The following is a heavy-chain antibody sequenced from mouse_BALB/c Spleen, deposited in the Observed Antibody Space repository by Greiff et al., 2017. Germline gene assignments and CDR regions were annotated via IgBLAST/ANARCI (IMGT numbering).Heavy chain of an antibody. V-gene: IGHV1-9*01. CDR3: ARTGRLRYFDY. Sequence: VQLQQSGAELMKPGASVKISCKATGYAFSSYWIEWVKQRPGHGLEWIGEILPGSGSTNYNEKFKGKATFTADTSSNTAYMQLSSLTSEDSAVYYCARTGRLRYFDYWGQGTTLTVSS. J-gene: IGHJ2*01. D-gene: IGHD1-2*01. CDR1: GYAFSSYW. CDR2: ILPGSGST.